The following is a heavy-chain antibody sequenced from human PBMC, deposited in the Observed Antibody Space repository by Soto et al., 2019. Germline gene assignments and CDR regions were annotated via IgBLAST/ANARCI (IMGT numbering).Heavy chain of an antibody. Sequence: QVQLQQWGAGLLKPSETLSLTCAVNGGSFSAYYWTWIRQPPGRGLEWIGEIDHSGSTNYNPSLESRVTISIDTAKNRFPLNVTSVPAADTAVYYCVRGLRYTGMDDWGQGTTVTV. D-gene: IGHD5-12*01. CDR2: IDHSGST. J-gene: IGHJ6*02. CDR3: VRGLRYTGMDD. CDR1: GGSFSAYY. V-gene: IGHV4-34*01.